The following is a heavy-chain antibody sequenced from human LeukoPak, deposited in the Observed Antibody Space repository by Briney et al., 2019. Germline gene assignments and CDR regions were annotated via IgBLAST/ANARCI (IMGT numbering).Heavy chain of an antibody. V-gene: IGHV3-48*03. J-gene: IGHJ4*02. CDR2: ISSSGDTI. CDR1: GFSFSSYG. Sequence: GGSLRLSCVGSGFSFSSYGMNWVRQAPGKGLEWVSYISSSGDTIYYADSVKGRFTISRDNAKNSLFLQMNSLRAEDTAVYYCARDIQLWDYYFDYWGQGTLVTVSS. CDR3: ARDIQLWDYYFDY. D-gene: IGHD5-18*01.